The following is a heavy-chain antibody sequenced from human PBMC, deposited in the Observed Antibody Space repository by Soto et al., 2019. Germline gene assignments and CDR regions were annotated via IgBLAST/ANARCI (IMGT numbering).Heavy chain of an antibody. J-gene: IGHJ6*02. V-gene: IGHV1-69*12. D-gene: IGHD3-10*01. Sequence: QVQLVQSGAEVKKPGSGVKVSCKASGGTFSSYALSWERQAPEQGLEWMGGIIPIFGTANYAQKFQGRVTNTADEPTSTAYMELSRLRSEDTAVYYCARVLLWFGELDDYYYYGMDVWVQGTTVTVSS. CDR3: ARVLLWFGELDDYYYYGMDV. CDR1: GGTFSSYA. CDR2: IIPIFGTA.